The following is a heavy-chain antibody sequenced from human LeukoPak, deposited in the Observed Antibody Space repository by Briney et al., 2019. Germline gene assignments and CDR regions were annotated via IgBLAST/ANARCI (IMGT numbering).Heavy chain of an antibody. J-gene: IGHJ4*02. V-gene: IGHV4-4*07. D-gene: IGHD3-22*01. CDR3: AREIGDYYDSSGYRTYYFDY. CDR2: IYTSGST. CDR1: GGSISSYY. Sequence: KPSETLSLTCTVSGGSISSYYWSWIRQPAGKGLEWIGRIYTSGSTNYNPSLKSRATMSVDTSKNQISLKLSSVTAADTAVYYCAREIGDYYDSSGYRTYYFDYWGQGTLVTVSS.